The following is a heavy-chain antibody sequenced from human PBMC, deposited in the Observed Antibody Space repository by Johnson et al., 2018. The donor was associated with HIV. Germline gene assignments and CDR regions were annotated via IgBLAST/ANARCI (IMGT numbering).Heavy chain of an antibody. D-gene: IGHD6-13*01. V-gene: IGHV3-30*04. Sequence: QVQLVESGGGVVQPGRSLRLSCAASGFTFSSYAMHWVRQAPGKGLEWVAVISYDGSNKYYADSVKGRFTISRDNAKNSLYLQMNSLRAEDTAVYYCARDGIAAEPKWDAFDIWGQGTMVTVSS. CDR1: GFTFSSYA. CDR3: ARDGIAAEPKWDAFDI. J-gene: IGHJ3*02. CDR2: ISYDGSNK.